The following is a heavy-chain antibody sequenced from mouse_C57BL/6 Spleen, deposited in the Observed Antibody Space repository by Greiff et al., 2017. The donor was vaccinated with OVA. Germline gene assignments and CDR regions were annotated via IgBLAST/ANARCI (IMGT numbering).Heavy chain of an antibody. D-gene: IGHD1-1*01. CDR3: ARPRGTHWYFDV. CDR2: IRNKANGYTT. CDR1: GFTFTDYY. J-gene: IGHJ1*03. V-gene: IGHV7-3*01. Sequence: EVMLVESGGGLVQPGGSLSLSCAASGFTFTDYYMSWVRQPPGKALEWLGFIRNKANGYTTEYSASVKGRFTISRDNSQSILYLQMNALRAEDSATYYCARPRGTHWYFDVWGTGTTVTVSS.